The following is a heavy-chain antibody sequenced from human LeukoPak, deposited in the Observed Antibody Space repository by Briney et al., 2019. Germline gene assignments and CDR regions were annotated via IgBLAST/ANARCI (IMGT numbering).Heavy chain of an antibody. CDR2: IFPSGGEI. D-gene: IGHD3-10*01. CDR3: AKTRGSGPFDY. CDR1: GFTFSTFA. Sequence: GGSLRLSCAASGFTFSTFAMIWVRQPPGKGLEWVSSIFPSGGEIHYADSVRGRFTISRDNSKNTLYLQMNNLRAEDTAVYYCAKTRGSGPFDYWGQGTLVTVSS. V-gene: IGHV3-23*01. J-gene: IGHJ4*02.